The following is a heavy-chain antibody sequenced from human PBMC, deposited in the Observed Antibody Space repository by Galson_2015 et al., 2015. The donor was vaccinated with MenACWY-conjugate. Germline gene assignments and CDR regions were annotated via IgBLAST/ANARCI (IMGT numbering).Heavy chain of an antibody. Sequence: TLSLTCTVSGASMSNYSWTWIRQSPGKGLDWIGFIHNGATNFNPSLKSRVIISLDTAANQFSLRLTAATAADTAMYFCARGAGWYYYAVDLWGQGTTSTVSS. CDR1: GASMSNYS. V-gene: IGHV4-59*01. D-gene: IGHD6-19*01. J-gene: IGHJ6*02. CDR3: ARGAGWYYYAVDL. CDR2: IHNGAT.